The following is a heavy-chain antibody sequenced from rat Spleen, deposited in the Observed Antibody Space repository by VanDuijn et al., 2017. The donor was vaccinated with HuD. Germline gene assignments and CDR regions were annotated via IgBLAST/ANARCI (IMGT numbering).Heavy chain of an antibody. J-gene: IGHJ1*01. V-gene: IGHV3-3*01. CDR2: INSAGST. Sequence: EVQLQESGPGLVKPSQSLSLTCSVTGYSITSSYRWNWIRKFPGNKLEWMGYINSAGSTNYNPSLKSRISITRDTSKKQLFLQVNSVTTEDTATYYCARQGDFYSGDGYFDFWGPGTMVIVSS. CDR3: ARQGDFYSGDGYFDF. D-gene: IGHD1-1*01. CDR1: GYSITSSYR.